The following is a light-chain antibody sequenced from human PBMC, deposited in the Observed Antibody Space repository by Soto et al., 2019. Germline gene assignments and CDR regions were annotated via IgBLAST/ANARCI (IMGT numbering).Light chain of an antibody. CDR3: QRYNNWQFT. J-gene: IGKJ3*01. CDR1: QSVSSSY. Sequence: MTQSPSSLSASVGDRVTITCRASQSVSSSYLAWYQQKPGQAPRLLIYGASTRATGIPARFSGSGSGTEFTLAISSLQSEDFAVYYCQRYNNWQFTFGPGTKVDIK. V-gene: IGKV3-15*01. CDR2: GAS.